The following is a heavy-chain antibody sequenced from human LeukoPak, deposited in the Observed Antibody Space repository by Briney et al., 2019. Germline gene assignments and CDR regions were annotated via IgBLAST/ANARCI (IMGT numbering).Heavy chain of an antibody. V-gene: IGHV4-30-4*08. Sequence: PSQTLSLTCTVSGGSISSGDYYWSWIRQPPGKGLEWIGYTYYSGSTYYNPSLKSRVTISVDTSKNQFSLKLSTVTAADTAVYYCARAIGDNGFDYWGQGTLVTVSS. CDR3: ARAIGDNGFDY. J-gene: IGHJ4*02. CDR2: TYYSGST. D-gene: IGHD2-21*02. CDR1: GGSISSGDYY.